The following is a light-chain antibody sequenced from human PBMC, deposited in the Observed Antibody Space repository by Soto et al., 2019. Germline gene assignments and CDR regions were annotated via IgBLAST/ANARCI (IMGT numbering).Light chain of an antibody. V-gene: IGKV1-27*01. J-gene: IGKJ4*01. CDR2: DAS. CDR1: QSISSW. Sequence: DIQMTQSPATLSASLGDRVTITCRASQSISSWLAWYQQKPGKAPKLLIYDASTLQSGVPSRFRGGGSGTDFTLTISSLQPEDVETYYCQKYNSDPLTFGGGTKVDIK. CDR3: QKYNSDPLT.